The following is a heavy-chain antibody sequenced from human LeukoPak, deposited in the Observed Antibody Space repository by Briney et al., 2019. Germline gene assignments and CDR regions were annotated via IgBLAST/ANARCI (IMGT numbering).Heavy chain of an antibody. CDR3: ARDSPMIAIAAAGQGWGYYYYYMDV. CDR1: GYTFTSYD. V-gene: IGHV1-8*01. D-gene: IGHD6-13*01. CDR2: MNPNSGNT. Sequence: ASVKVSCKASGYTFTSYDISWVRQATGQGLEWMGWMNPNSGNTGYAQKFQGRVTMTRNTSISTAYMELSSLRSEDTAVYYCARDSPMIAIAAAGQGWGYYYYYMDVWGKGTTVTVSS. J-gene: IGHJ6*03.